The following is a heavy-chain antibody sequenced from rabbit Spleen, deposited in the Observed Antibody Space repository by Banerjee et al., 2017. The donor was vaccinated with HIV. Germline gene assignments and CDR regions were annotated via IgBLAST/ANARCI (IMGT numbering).Heavy chain of an antibody. CDR2: IYADRSGST. J-gene: IGHJ4*01. V-gene: IGHV1S45*01. D-gene: IGHD2-1*01. Sequence: QEQLKESGGGLVQPGGSLKLSCKASGFTLSSYYMCWVRQAPGKGLECIACIYADRSGSTYYANWAKGRFTISRTSSTTVTLEMTSLTAADTATYFCARGSAAMTMLIIGFYLNLWGPGTLVTVS. CDR3: ARGSAAMTMLIIGFYLNL. CDR1: GFTLSSYY.